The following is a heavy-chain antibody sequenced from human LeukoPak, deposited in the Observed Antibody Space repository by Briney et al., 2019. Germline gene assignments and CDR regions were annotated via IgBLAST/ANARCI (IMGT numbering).Heavy chain of an antibody. CDR2: IIPIFGTA. CDR3: ARGVRVTATHWYFDL. Sequence: SVKVSCKASGYIFTSYGISWVRQAPGQGLEWMGGIIPIFGTANYAQKFQGRVTITADKSTSTAYMELSSLRSEDTAVYYCARGVRVTATHWYFDLWGRGTLVTVSS. J-gene: IGHJ2*01. D-gene: IGHD2-21*02. CDR1: GYIFTSYG. V-gene: IGHV1-69*06.